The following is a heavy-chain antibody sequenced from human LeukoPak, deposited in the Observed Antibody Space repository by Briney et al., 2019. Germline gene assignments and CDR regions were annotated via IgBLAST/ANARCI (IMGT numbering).Heavy chain of an antibody. V-gene: IGHV3-48*01. Sequence: GGSLRLSCVASGFTFLRFSRNWVRQAPGKGLEWVSYVDAGGRNIYYADSVKGRFTISRDNAKTSLYLQMNSLRAEDTAIYYCGRFVITIWGQGILVTVSS. CDR3: GRFVITI. J-gene: IGHJ4*02. CDR1: GFTFLRFS. D-gene: IGHD5-24*01. CDR2: VDAGGRNI.